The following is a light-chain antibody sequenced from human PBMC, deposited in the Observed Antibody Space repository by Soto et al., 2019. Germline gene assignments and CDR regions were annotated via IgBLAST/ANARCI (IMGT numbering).Light chain of an antibody. Sequence: QSALTQPPSASGSPGQSVTISCTGTSSDVGGYNYVSWYQQHPGKAPKLIIYDVSKRPSGVPDRFSGSKSGNTASLTVSGLKAEYEADYYCSSYAGSNNWVFGGGTKLTVL. V-gene: IGLV2-8*01. J-gene: IGLJ3*02. CDR3: SSYAGSNNWV. CDR1: SSDVGGYNY. CDR2: DVS.